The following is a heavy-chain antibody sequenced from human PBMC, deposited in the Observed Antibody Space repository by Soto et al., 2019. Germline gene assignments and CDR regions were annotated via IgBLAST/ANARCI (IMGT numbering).Heavy chain of an antibody. CDR3: ARVLFGVVITPDY. V-gene: IGHV1-2*02. J-gene: IGHJ4*02. Sequence: SVKVSCTDSAYNFTGYYMHWVRQAPRQRVEWMGWINHNSGGTNYAQKFQARLTVTRDTSISTAYMELSSLRSDDTAVYYCARVLFGVVITPDYWGQGALVTVSS. CDR1: AYNFTGYY. D-gene: IGHD3-3*01. CDR2: INHNSGGT.